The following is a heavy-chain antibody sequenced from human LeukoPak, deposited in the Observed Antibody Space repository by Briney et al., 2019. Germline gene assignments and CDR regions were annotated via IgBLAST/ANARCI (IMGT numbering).Heavy chain of an antibody. CDR3: ARDIRHYFDY. CDR1: GFTFSSYA. J-gene: IGHJ4*02. CDR2: ISYDGSNK. Sequence: PGRSLRLSCAASGFTFSSYAMHWVHQAPGKGLEWVAVISYDGSNKYYADSVKGRFTISRDNSKNTLYLQMNSLRAEGTAVYYCARDIRHYFDYWGQGTLVTVSS. V-gene: IGHV3-30*04.